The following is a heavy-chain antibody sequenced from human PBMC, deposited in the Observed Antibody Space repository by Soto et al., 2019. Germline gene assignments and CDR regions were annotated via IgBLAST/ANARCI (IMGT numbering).Heavy chain of an antibody. V-gene: IGHV4-59*08. J-gene: IGHJ3*02. D-gene: IGHD6-19*01. Sequence: SETLSLTCTVSGGSISSYYWSWIRQPPGKGLEWIGYIYYSGSTNYNPSLKSRVTISVDTSKNQFSLKLSSVTAADTAVYYCARHVHSSGWLGARTGAFDIWGQGTMVTVSS. CDR3: ARHVHSSGWLGARTGAFDI. CDR1: GGSISSYY. CDR2: IYYSGST.